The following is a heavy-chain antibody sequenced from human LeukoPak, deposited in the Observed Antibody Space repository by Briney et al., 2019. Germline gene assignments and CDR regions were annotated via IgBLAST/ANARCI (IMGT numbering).Heavy chain of an antibody. V-gene: IGHV4-59*01. CDR1: DGSITNYD. CDR3: ARDNGGQQLVHDAFDI. Sequence: SETLSLTCTVSDGSITNYDWSWVRQPPGKGLEFIGHVHYSGTANYNPSLRSRVTISIDTSKKHFFLKLKSVTAADTAVYYCARDNGGQQLVHDAFDIWGQGTMVTVSS. J-gene: IGHJ3*02. CDR2: VHYSGTA. D-gene: IGHD6-13*01.